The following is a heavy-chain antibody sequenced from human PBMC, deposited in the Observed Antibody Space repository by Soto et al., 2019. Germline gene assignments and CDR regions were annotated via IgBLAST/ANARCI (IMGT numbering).Heavy chain of an antibody. D-gene: IGHD6-13*01. CDR3: AKVSSSWYAGFFDL. J-gene: IGHJ4*02. Sequence: GGSLRLSCAASGFTFRNYGMNWVRQAPGKGLGWVSYIGIGSSTKYYADSVKGRFTISRDNAKNTLYLQMNTLRVEDTAVYYCAKVSSSWYAGFFDLCGQGTLVTVSS. CDR1: GFTFRNYG. V-gene: IGHV3-48*04. CDR2: IGIGSSTK.